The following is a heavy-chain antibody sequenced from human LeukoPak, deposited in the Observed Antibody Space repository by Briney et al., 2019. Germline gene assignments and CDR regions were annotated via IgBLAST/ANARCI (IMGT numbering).Heavy chain of an antibody. CDR1: GYTFTSYA. D-gene: IGHD2-2*01. CDR3: ARDLGGFCSSTSCFYAFDI. J-gene: IGHJ3*02. CDR2: INVGNGNT. V-gene: IGHV1-3*01. Sequence: ASVKVSCKASGYTFTSYAIHWVRQAPGRRLEWMGWINVGNGNTKHSQKFQGRVTITRDTSASTAYMELSSLRSEDTAVYYCARDLGGFCSSTSCFYAFDIWGQGTMVTVSS.